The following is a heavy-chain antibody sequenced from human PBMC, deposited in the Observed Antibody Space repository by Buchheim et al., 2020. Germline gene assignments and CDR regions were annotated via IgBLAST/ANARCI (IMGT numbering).Heavy chain of an antibody. CDR2: ISSSSSTI. V-gene: IGHV3-48*02. J-gene: IGHJ6*02. D-gene: IGHD3-10*01. CDR1: GFTFSSYS. Sequence: EVQLVESGGGLVQPGGSLRLSCAASGFTFSSYSMNWVRQAPGKGLEWVSYISSSSSTIYYADSVKGRFTISRDNAKNSLYLQMNSLRDEDTAVYYCARDSIITMVRGVTYYYGMDVWGQGTT. CDR3: ARDSIITMVRGVTYYYGMDV.